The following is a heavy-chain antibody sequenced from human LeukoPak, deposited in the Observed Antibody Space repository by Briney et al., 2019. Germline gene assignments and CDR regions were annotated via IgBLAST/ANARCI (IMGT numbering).Heavy chain of an antibody. CDR1: GGSISSGSYY. Sequence: SQTLSLTCTVSGGSISSGSYYWSWIRQPAGKGLEWIGRIYTSGSTNYNPSLKSRVTISVDTSKNQFSLKLSSVTAADTAVYYCARVYYDSSCDSAFDIWGQGTMVTVSS. CDR2: IYTSGST. CDR3: ARVYYDSSCDSAFDI. V-gene: IGHV4-61*02. J-gene: IGHJ3*02. D-gene: IGHD3-22*01.